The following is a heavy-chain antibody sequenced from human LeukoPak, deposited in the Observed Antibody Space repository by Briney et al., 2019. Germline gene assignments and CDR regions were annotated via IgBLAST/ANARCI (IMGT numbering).Heavy chain of an antibody. CDR3: ASFRIAPDSWAFDI. CDR1: GYTFTGYY. J-gene: IGHJ3*02. Sequence: GASVKVSCKASGYTFTGYYMHWVRQATGQGLEWMGWMNPNSGNTGYAQKFQGRVTMTRNTSISTAYMELSSLRSEDTAVYYCASFRIAPDSWAFDIWGQGTMVTVSS. CDR2: MNPNSGNT. V-gene: IGHV1-8*02. D-gene: IGHD6-13*01.